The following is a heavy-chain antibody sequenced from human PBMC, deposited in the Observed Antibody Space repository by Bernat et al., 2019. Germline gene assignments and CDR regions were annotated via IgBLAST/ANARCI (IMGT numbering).Heavy chain of an antibody. CDR3: ARGHYYYDSTDAFDI. D-gene: IGHD3-22*01. J-gene: IGHJ3*02. V-gene: IGHV4-30-4*01. CDR2: IYYSGST. CDR1: GGSISSGDYY. Sequence: QVQLQESGPGLVKPSGTLSLTCAVSGGSISSGDYYWSWIRQPPGKGLEWIGYIYYSGSTYYNPSLKSRVTISVDTSKNQFSLKLSSVTAADTAVYYCARGHYYYDSTDAFDIWGQGTMVTVSS.